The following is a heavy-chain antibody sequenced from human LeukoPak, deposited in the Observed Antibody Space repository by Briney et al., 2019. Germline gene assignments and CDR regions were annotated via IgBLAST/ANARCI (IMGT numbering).Heavy chain of an antibody. V-gene: IGHV4-4*02. CDR3: ARNGGNSDYDY. Sequence: SETLSLTCAVSGGSISSSSTDCWTWVRQPPGKGLEWIGEIYHSGATNYNPSLKSRVTMLLDKSKNQFSLKLNSVTAADTAVYYCARNGGNSDYDYWGQGTLVTVSA. D-gene: IGHD4-23*01. CDR2: IYHSGAT. CDR1: GGSISSSSTDC. J-gene: IGHJ4*02.